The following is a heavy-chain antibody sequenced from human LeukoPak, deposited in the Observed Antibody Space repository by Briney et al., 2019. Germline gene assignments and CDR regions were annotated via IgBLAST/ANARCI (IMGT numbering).Heavy chain of an antibody. J-gene: IGHJ4*02. CDR3: ARGFYGDYGGY. CDR1: GYTFTGDY. Sequence: GASVTVSCKASGYTFTGDYMHWVRQAPGQGREWMGWINPNSGGTNYAQKFQGRVTMTRDTSISTAYMELSRLRSDDTAVYYCARGFYGDYGGYWGQGTLVTVSS. V-gene: IGHV1-2*02. CDR2: INPNSGGT. D-gene: IGHD4-17*01.